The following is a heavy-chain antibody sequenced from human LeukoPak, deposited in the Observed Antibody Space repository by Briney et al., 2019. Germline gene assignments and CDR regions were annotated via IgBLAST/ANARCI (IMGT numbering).Heavy chain of an antibody. CDR1: GFTFSSYS. Sequence: PGGSLRLSCAASGFTFSSYSMNWVRQAPGKGLEWVSYISSSSKTIYYADSVKGRFTISRDNAKNSLYLQMTSLRAEDTAIYYCAKDYVASCSGGTCYWSDYWGQGTLVTVSS. J-gene: IGHJ4*02. CDR3: AKDYVASCSGGTCYWSDY. CDR2: ISSSSKTI. D-gene: IGHD2-15*01. V-gene: IGHV3-48*01.